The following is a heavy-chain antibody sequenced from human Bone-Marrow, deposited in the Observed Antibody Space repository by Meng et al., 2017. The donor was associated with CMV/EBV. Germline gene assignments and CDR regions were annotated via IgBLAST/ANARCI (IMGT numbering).Heavy chain of an antibody. D-gene: IGHD3-16*01. J-gene: IGHJ4*02. CDR3: AKVEGSYAADY. V-gene: IGHV3-30*02. Sequence: GESLKISCAASGFTFSSYSMNWVRQAPGKGLEWVAFIRYNGEDEYYADSVKGRFTISRDNSKSTLYLQMNSLRAEDTGVYYCAKVEGSYAADYWGQGTRVTGSS. CDR2: IRYNGEDE. CDR1: GFTFSSYS.